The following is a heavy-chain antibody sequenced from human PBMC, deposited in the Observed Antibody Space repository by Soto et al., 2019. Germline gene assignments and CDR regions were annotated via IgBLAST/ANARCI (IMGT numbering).Heavy chain of an antibody. CDR3: ARDQGGYSYGYFNFPGMDV. V-gene: IGHV4-31*03. D-gene: IGHD5-18*01. J-gene: IGHJ6*02. Sequence: SETLSLTCTVSGGSISSGGYYWSWIRQHPGKGLEWIGYIYYSGSTYYNPSLKSRVTISVDTSKNQFSLKLSSVTAADTAVYYCARDQGGYSYGYFNFPGMDVWGQGTTVTVS. CDR2: IYYSGST. CDR1: GGSISSGGYY.